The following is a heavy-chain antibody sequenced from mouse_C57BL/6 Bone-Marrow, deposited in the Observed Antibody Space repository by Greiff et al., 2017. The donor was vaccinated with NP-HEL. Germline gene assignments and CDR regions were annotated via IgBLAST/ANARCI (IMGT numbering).Heavy chain of an antibody. CDR2: IYPGDGDT. CDR3: AMGGAWFAY. CDR1: GYAFSSSW. J-gene: IGHJ3*01. V-gene: IGHV1-82*01. Sequence: VQLQQSGPELVKPGASVKISCKASGYAFSSSWMNWVKQRPGKGLEWIGRIYPGDGDTNYNGKFKGKATLTADKSSSTAYMQLSSLTSEDSAVYFCAMGGAWFAYWGQGTLVTGSA.